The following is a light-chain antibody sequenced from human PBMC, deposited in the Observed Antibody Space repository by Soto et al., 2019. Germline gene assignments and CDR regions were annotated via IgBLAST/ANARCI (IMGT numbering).Light chain of an antibody. Sequence: QSALTQPASVSGSPGQSITISCTGTGSDVGGYNYVSWYQQHPGKAPKLMIYEVSNRPSGVSNRFSDSKSGNTASLTISGLQAEDEADYYCSSYTSSSTLVVFGGGTKLTVL. CDR1: GSDVGGYNY. CDR3: SSYTSSSTLVV. CDR2: EVS. J-gene: IGLJ2*01. V-gene: IGLV2-14*01.